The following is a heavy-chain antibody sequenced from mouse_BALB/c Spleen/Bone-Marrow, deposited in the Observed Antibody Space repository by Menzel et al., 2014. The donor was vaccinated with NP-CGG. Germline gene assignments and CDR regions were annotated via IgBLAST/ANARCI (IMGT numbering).Heavy chain of an antibody. Sequence: EVQLVESGGGLVQPGGSLKLSCAASGFDFSGFWMGWVRQAPGKGLEWIGDINPDSSTINYTPSLKDRFIISRDNAKSTLYLQMSKVRSEDTALYDGGRLGYYGGVAYWGQGTLVTVSA. J-gene: IGHJ3*01. CDR3: GRLGYYGGVAY. V-gene: IGHV4-1*02. CDR2: INPDSSTI. D-gene: IGHD2-3*01. CDR1: GFDFSGFW.